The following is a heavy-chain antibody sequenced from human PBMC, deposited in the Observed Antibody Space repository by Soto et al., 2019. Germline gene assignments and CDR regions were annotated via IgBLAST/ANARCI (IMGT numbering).Heavy chain of an antibody. V-gene: IGHV1-18*01. CDR3: ARYYDSSGYYSDDY. CDR1: GYTFTSYG. CDR2: ISAYNGNT. Sequence: ASVKVSCKASGYTFTSYGISWVRQAPEQGLEWMGWISAYNGNTNYAQKLQGRVTMTTDTSTSTAYMELRSLRSDDTAVYYCARYYDSSGYYSDDYWGQGTLVTVSS. D-gene: IGHD3-22*01. J-gene: IGHJ4*02.